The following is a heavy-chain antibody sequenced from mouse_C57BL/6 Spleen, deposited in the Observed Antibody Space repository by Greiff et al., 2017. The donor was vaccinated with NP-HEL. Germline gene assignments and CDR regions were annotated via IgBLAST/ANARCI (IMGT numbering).Heavy chain of an antibody. Sequence: QVQLQQPGAELVKPGASVKLSCKASGYTFTSYWMHWVKQRPGQGLEWIGMIHPNSGSTNYNEKFKSKATLTVDESSSTAYMQLSSLTSEDSAVYYCARSGSWDVDYWGQGTTLTVSS. CDR1: GYTFTSYW. D-gene: IGHD4-1*01. CDR2: IHPNSGST. J-gene: IGHJ2*01. V-gene: IGHV1-64*01. CDR3: ARSGSWDVDY.